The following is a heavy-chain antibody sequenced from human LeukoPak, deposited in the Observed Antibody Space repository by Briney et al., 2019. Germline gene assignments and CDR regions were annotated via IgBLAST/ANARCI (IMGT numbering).Heavy chain of an antibody. CDR3: ARGPLHEYADY. D-gene: IGHD2-2*01. CDR1: GFNFSAYG. J-gene: IGHJ4*02. CDR2: IWHDGSNK. V-gene: IGHV3-33*01. Sequence: GGSLRPSCATSGFNFSAYGMHWVRQAPGEGLEWVAVIWHDGSNKYYADSVRGRFTISRDNAKNTLYLQMNSLRAEDTAVYYCARGPLHEYADYWGQGTLVTVSS.